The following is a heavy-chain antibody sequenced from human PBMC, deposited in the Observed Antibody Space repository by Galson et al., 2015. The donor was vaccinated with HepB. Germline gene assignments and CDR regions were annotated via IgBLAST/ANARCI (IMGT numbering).Heavy chain of an antibody. CDR1: GFTFSSYA. J-gene: IGHJ6*02. D-gene: IGHD3-10*01. Sequence: SLRLSCAASGFTFSSYAMHWVRQAPGKGLEWVAVISYDGSNKYYADSVKGRFTISRDNSKNTLYLQMNSLRAEDTAVYYCARAKGRYYGSGPYGMDVWGQGTTATVSS. V-gene: IGHV3-30*14. CDR2: ISYDGSNK. CDR3: ARAKGRYYGSGPYGMDV.